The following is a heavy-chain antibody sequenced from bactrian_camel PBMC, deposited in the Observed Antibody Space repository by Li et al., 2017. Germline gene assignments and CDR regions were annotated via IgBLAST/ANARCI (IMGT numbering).Heavy chain of an antibody. J-gene: IGHJ4*01. CDR1: GFMFWQNC. D-gene: IGHD2*01. CDR3: AADGRGNSCYASWRDEKYAY. Sequence: HVQLVESGGGSVQAGGSLRLACATSGFMFWQNCMGWFRQTPGKEREGVAAIGTKYGTTYYAGSVKGRFTISQDNAKNTVYLQMNVLKPEDTAMYYCAADGRGNSCYASWRDEKYAYWGQGTQVTVS. V-gene: IGHV3S63*01. CDR2: IGTKYGTT.